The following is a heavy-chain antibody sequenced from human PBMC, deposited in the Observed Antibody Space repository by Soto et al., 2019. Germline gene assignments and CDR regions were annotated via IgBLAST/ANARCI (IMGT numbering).Heavy chain of an antibody. CDR2: IRSKANSYAT. J-gene: IGHJ4*02. V-gene: IGHV3-73*01. CDR1: GFIFKNDW. Sequence: EVQLVESGGGWATPGGSLRLSCAASGFIFKNDWMNWVRQAPGKGLEWVARIRSKANSYATAYAASVKGRFTISRDDSKNTAYLQMNSLKTEDTAVYYCTRLFYCSSTCSDYWGQGTLVTVSS. CDR3: TRLFYCSSTCSDY. D-gene: IGHD2-2*01.